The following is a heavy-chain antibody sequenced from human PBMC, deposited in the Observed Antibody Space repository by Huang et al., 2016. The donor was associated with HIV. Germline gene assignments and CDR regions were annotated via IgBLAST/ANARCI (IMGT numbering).Heavy chain of an antibody. CDR2: ISPYNGMT. J-gene: IGHJ3*01. Sequence: QVQLVQSGTEVRKPGASVKVSCKASGYTFTTFGITWVRQAPGQGLEWMGWISPYNGMTGEEQKLRGIITMTKDTSTTTADMELRTLTSDDTAVYYCARSYGSGKDFLDFWGQGTLVTVSS. CDR3: ARSYGSGKDFLDF. D-gene: IGHD3-10*01. V-gene: IGHV1-18*04. CDR1: GYTFTTFG.